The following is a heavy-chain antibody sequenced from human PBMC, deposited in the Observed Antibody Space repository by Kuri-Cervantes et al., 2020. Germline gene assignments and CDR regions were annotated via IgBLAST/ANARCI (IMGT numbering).Heavy chain of an antibody. J-gene: IGHJ3*02. Sequence: GGSLRLSCAASGFTFSDYYMSWIRQAPGKGLEWVSYISSSGSTIYYADSVKGRFTISRDNAKNSLYLQMNSLRAEDTAVYYCAKDLSYGVVVYGDDAFDIWGQGTMVTGSS. CDR2: ISSSGSTI. D-gene: IGHD2-2*01. CDR1: GFTFSDYY. V-gene: IGHV3-11*01. CDR3: AKDLSYGVVVYGDDAFDI.